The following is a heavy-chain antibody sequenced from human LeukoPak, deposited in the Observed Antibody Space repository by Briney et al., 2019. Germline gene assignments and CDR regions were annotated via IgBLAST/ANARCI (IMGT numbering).Heavy chain of an antibody. D-gene: IGHD2-2*01. Sequence: GGSLRLSCAASGFTFSSYTMTWVRQAPGRGLEWVSVFYSPGSTYYADSVHGRFTISRDNSLNTLFLQMNSLRVEDTAVYYCASARESCIGSTCYEYFHHWGQGTPLTVSS. CDR3: ASARESCIGSTCYEYFHH. J-gene: IGHJ1*01. V-gene: IGHV3-23*03. CDR2: FYSPGST. CDR1: GFTFSSYT.